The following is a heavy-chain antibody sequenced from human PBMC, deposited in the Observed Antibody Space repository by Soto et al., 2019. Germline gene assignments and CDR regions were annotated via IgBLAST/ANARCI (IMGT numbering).Heavy chain of an antibody. CDR3: AKSHVAGTSGFDY. J-gene: IGHJ4*02. CDR1: GFTFSSYG. CDR2: ISYDGSNK. D-gene: IGHD6-19*01. V-gene: IGHV3-30*18. Sequence: GGSLRLSCAASGFTFSSYGMHWVRQAPGKGLEWVAVISYDGSNKYYADSVKGRFTISRDNSKDTLYLQMNSLRAEDTAVYYWAKSHVAGTSGFDYWGQGTLVTVSS.